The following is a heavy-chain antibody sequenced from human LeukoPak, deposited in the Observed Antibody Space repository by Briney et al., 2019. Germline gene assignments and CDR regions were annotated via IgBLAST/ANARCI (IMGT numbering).Heavy chain of an antibody. V-gene: IGHV3-33*01. CDR2: ICYDGSNK. CDR3: ARDQAYCGGDCPGAFDI. CDR1: GFTFSSYG. J-gene: IGHJ3*02. Sequence: PGGSLRLSCAASGFTFSSYGMHWVRQAPGKGLEWVAVICYDGSNKYYADSVKGRFTISRDNSKNTLYLQMNSLRAEDTAVYYCARDQAYCGGDCPGAFDIWGQGTMVTVSS. D-gene: IGHD2-21*02.